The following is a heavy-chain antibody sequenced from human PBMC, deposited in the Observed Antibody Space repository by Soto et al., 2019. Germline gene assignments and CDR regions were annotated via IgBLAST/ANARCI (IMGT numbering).Heavy chain of an antibody. CDR2: ISSSSSYI. V-gene: IGHV3-21*01. D-gene: IGHD3-3*01. CDR1: GFTFISYS. Sequence: GGSLRLSCVASGFTFISYSMNWVRQAPGKGLEWVSSISSSSSYIYYADSVKGRFTISRDNAKNSLYLQMNSLRAEDTAVYYCARDSGTTYYDFWSGYYSTPSTPNWFDPWGQGTLVTVSS. CDR3: ARDSGTTYYDFWSGYYSTPSTPNWFDP. J-gene: IGHJ5*02.